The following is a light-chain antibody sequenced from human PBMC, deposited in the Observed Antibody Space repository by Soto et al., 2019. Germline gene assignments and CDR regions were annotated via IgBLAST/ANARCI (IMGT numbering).Light chain of an antibody. CDR1: SSNIGGNS. CDR3: GSWDSSLSAYV. J-gene: IGLJ1*01. CDR2: DDD. V-gene: IGLV1-51*01. Sequence: AVRTQPPSVCAAPGQRATISCSGSSSNIGGNSVSWYQQLPGTAPKLLIYDDDKRPSGIPDRFSGSKSGTSATLGITGFQTGDEADYYCGSWDSSLSAYVFGTGTKVTVL.